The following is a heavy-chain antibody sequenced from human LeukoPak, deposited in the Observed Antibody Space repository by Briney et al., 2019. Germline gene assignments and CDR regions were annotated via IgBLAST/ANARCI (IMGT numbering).Heavy chain of an antibody. D-gene: IGHD6-19*01. CDR1: GFTSSTYA. CDR2: ISGGGDST. V-gene: IGHV3-23*01. Sequence: GGSLRLSCAASGFTSSTYAMSWVRQAPGKGLEWVSAISGGGDSTYYANSVKGRFTISRDNSKNTLYLQMNSLRADDTAVYSCAKTLGGWYEGFDSWGQGTLVTVSS. J-gene: IGHJ4*02. CDR3: AKTLGGWYEGFDS.